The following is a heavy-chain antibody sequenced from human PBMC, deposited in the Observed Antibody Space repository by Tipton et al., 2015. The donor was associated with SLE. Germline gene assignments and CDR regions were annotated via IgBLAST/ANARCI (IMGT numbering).Heavy chain of an antibody. V-gene: IGHV4-4*07. D-gene: IGHD1-26*01. CDR1: GGSISNNY. CDR3: ARHIDCINHGCYSPWFDP. CDR2: LYTSGST. J-gene: IGHJ5*02. Sequence: TLSLTCTVSGGSISNNYWSWIRQPAGKGLEWIGRLYTSGSTNYNPSLRSRVTMSVDTSRNQFSLKLSSVTAADTAVYYCARHIDCINHGCYSPWFDPWGQGTLVTVSS.